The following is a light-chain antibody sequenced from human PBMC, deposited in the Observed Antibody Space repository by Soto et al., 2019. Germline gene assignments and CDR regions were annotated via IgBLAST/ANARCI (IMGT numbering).Light chain of an antibody. CDR3: QQYNNWPGT. CDR1: QSVRSN. CDR2: GAS. J-gene: IGKJ1*01. V-gene: IGKV3-15*01. Sequence: EIVMTQSPGTLSVSPGERASLSCRASQSVRSNLAWYQQKPGQAPRLLIYGASTRATDIPARFSGSGSGTEFTLTISSLQSEDFAVYYCQQYNNWPGTFGQGTRWIS.